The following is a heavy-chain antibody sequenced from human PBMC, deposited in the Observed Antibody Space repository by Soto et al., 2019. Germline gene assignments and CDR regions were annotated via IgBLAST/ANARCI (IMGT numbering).Heavy chain of an antibody. CDR3: ASRPSGMTYHAVFDF. CDR1: GLTFSSHW. J-gene: IGHJ4*02. Sequence: SGGSLRLSCAASGLTFSSHWMTWVRQTPGKGLEWVASIKPDGSEKLYVDSVKGRFTISRDNAKNSLFLQMDSLRAEDTAVYYCASRPSGMTYHAVFDFWGQGTLVTVSS. V-gene: IGHV3-7*03. D-gene: IGHD2-21*02. CDR2: IKPDGSEK.